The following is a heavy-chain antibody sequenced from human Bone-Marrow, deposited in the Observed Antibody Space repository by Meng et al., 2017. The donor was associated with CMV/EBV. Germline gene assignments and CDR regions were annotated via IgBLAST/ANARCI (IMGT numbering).Heavy chain of an antibody. Sequence: GGSLRLSCVGSGFTFTNAWMSWVRQAPGKGLEWVGRIKSKTAGGSTDYAAPVKGRFTISRDDSKNTLYLEMNSLKTEDTAVYYCTIVLYYDFWSGSRRDVWGQGTTVTVSS. J-gene: IGHJ6*02. CDR3: TIVLYYDFWSGSRRDV. V-gene: IGHV3-15*01. CDR2: IKSKTAGGST. D-gene: IGHD3-3*01. CDR1: GFTFTNAW.